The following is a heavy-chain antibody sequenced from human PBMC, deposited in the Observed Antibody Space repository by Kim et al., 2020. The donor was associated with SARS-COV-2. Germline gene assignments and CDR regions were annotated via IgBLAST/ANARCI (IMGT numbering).Heavy chain of an antibody. J-gene: IGHJ5*02. CDR3: ARDEEGIAAAGNWFDP. CDR2: ISAYNGNT. Sequence: ASVKVSCKASGYTFTSYGISWVRQAPGQGLEWMGWISAYNGNTNYAQKLQGRVTMTTDTSTSTAYMELRSLRSDDTAVYYCARDEEGIAAAGNWFDPWGQGTLVTVSS. CDR1: GYTFTSYG. V-gene: IGHV1-18*01. D-gene: IGHD6-13*01.